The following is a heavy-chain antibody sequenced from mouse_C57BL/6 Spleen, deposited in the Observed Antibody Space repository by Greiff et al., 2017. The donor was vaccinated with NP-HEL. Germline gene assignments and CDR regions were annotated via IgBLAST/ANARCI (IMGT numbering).Heavy chain of an antibody. D-gene: IGHD2-13*01. V-gene: IGHV1-26*01. CDR2: INPNNGGT. Sequence: EVQLQQSGPELVKPGASVKISCKASGYTFTDYYMNWVKQSPGQSLEWIGDINPNNGGTSYNQKFKGKATLTVDKSSSTAYMELRSLTSEDSAVYYCARKPYGDYWYFDDWGTGTTVTVSS. CDR3: ARKPYGDYWYFDD. CDR1: GYTFTDYY. J-gene: IGHJ1*03.